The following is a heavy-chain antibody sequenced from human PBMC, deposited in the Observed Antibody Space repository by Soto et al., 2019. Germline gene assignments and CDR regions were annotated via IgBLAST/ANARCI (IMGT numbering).Heavy chain of an antibody. J-gene: IGHJ3*02. D-gene: IGHD3-22*01. CDR3: ARHKWFYDAFDI. V-gene: IGHV4-30-2*01. Sequence: SETLSLTCAVSGGSISSGAYSWSWIRQPPGKGLEWVGYIYHSGSTYYNPSLKSRVTISVDRSKNRFSLNLNSVTAADTAVYYCARHKWFYDAFDIWGQGTMVTVSS. CDR1: GGSISSGAYS. CDR2: IYHSGST.